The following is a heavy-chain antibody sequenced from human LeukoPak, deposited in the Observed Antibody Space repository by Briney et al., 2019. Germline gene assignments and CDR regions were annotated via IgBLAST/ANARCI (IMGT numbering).Heavy chain of an antibody. J-gene: IGHJ4*02. CDR3: ARVGSTRLIDY. Sequence: GRSLRLSCAASGFTFDDYAMHWVRQAPGKGLEWVSDISWNSGSIGYADSVKGRFTISRDNSKNTLYLQMNSLRAEDTAVYYCARVGSTRLIDYWGQGTLVSVSS. CDR2: ISWNSGSI. CDR1: GFTFDDYA. D-gene: IGHD1-26*01. V-gene: IGHV3-9*01.